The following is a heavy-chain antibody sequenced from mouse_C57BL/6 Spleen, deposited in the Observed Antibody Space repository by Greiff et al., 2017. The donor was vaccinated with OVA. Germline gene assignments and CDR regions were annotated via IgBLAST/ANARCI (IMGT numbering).Heavy chain of an antibody. CDR1: GYTFTSYW. CDR3: ARVPFTTVVEEYYAMDY. V-gene: IGHV1-55*01. J-gene: IGHJ4*01. CDR2: IYPGSGST. Sequence: VQLQQPGAELVKPGASVKMSCKASGYTFTSYWITWVKQRPGQGLEWIGDIYPGSGSTNYTEKLKSKATLTVYTSSSTAYMQLSSLTSEDSAVYYCARVPFTTVVEEYYAMDYWGQGTSVTVSS. D-gene: IGHD1-1*01.